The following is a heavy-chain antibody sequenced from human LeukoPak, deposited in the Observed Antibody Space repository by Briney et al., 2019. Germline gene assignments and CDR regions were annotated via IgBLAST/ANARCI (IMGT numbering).Heavy chain of an antibody. J-gene: IGHJ3*02. CDR1: GGSISSYY. CDR3: ARNYYASSGYYSLGAFDI. CDR2: IYYSGST. D-gene: IGHD3-22*01. Sequence: SETLSLTCTVSGGSISSYYWNWIRQPPGKGLEWIGYIYYSGSTNYNPSLKSRVTISVDTSKNQFSLKLSSVPAADPAVFYCARNYYASSGYYSLGAFDIWGQGTMVTVSS. V-gene: IGHV4-59*01.